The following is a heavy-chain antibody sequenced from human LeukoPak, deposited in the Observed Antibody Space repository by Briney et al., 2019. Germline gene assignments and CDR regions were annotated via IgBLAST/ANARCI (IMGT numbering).Heavy chain of an antibody. J-gene: IGHJ4*02. CDR1: VFTFHEYA. Sequence: PGGALTLSYAASVFTFHEYALHRGLQAPGPGLESGSGIRWNCGSMGYADSVTGQFTIPRGNAKNSLYLHKTSLCAQHSTGFYCAKDMAGIAAAGKDYWGQGTLVTVSS. CDR2: IRWNCGSM. CDR3: AKDMAGIAAAGKDY. V-gene: IGHV3-9*01. D-gene: IGHD6-13*01.